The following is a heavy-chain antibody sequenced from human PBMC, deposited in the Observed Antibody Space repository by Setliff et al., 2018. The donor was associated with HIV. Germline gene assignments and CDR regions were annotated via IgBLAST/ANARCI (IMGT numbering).Heavy chain of an antibody. CDR2: FDPEDGET. CDR3: ATSSPVGPWLPSHDAFDI. CDR1: GYTLTELS. V-gene: IGHV1-24*01. J-gene: IGHJ3*02. Sequence: ATVKVSCKVSGYTLTELSRHWVRQAPGKGLEWMGGFDPEDGETIYAQKFQGRVTMTEDTSTDTAYMELSSLRSEDTAVYYCATSSPVGPWLPSHDAFDIWGQGTMVTVSS. D-gene: IGHD3-22*01.